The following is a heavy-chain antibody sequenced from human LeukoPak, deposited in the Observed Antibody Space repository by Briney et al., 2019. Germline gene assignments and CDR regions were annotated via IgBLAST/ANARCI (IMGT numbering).Heavy chain of an antibody. V-gene: IGHV3-23*01. J-gene: IGHJ4*02. CDR2: ISGSGGST. CDR3: AKKIAAAGIPTRSFDY. CDR1: GFTFSSYA. D-gene: IGHD6-13*01. Sequence: GGSLRLSCAASGFTFSSYAMSWVRQAPGKGLEWVSAISGSGGSTYYADSVKGRFTISRDNSKNTLYLQMNSLRAEDTAVYYCAKKIAAAGIPTRSFDYWGQGTLVTVSS.